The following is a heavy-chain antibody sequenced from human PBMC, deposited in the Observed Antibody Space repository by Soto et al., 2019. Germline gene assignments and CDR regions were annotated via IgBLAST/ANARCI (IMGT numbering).Heavy chain of an antibody. Sequence: GGSLRLSCAASGFTFDDYAMHWVRQAPGKGLEWVSGISWNSGSIGYADSVKGRFTISRDNAKNSLYLQMNSLRAEDTALYYWAKDSEGLGYCSSTSCYGAFDIWGQGTMVTVSS. V-gene: IGHV3-9*01. CDR2: ISWNSGSI. CDR3: AKDSEGLGYCSSTSCYGAFDI. CDR1: GFTFDDYA. D-gene: IGHD2-2*01. J-gene: IGHJ3*02.